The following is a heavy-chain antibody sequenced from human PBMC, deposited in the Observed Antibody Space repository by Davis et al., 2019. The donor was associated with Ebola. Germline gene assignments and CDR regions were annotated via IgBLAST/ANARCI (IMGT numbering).Heavy chain of an antibody. CDR3: ARVRVFISSSWYFDY. CDR1: GFTFSSYS. V-gene: IGHV3-7*01. J-gene: IGHJ4*02. D-gene: IGHD6-13*01. Sequence: GESLKISCAASGFTFSSYSMNWVRQAPGKGLEWVANIKQDGSEKYYVDPVKGRFTISRDNAKNSLYLQMNSLRAEDTAVYYCARVRVFISSSWYFDYWGQGTLVTVSS. CDR2: IKQDGSEK.